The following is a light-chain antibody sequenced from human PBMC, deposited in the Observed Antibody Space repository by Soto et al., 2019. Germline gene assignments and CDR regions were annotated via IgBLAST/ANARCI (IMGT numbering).Light chain of an antibody. CDR1: QSVPSF. Sequence: IVLTQSPATLSLSPGERATLSCRASQSVPSFLAWYQQKPGQAPRLLIYDTSNRATGIPARFSGSGTGTDFTITNSSLEVEDFAGYYCPQRSNWSWTVGQGTKVEI. CDR3: PQRSNWSWT. J-gene: IGKJ1*01. V-gene: IGKV3D-11*02. CDR2: DTS.